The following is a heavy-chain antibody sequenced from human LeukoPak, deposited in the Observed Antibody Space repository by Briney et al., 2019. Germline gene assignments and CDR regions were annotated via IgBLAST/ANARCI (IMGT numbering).Heavy chain of an antibody. CDR3: TSNKGAY. D-gene: IGHD1/OR15-1a*01. V-gene: IGHV3-15*07. Sequence: GGSLRLSCAASGFTFSDAWMNWVRQAPGKGLEWVGLIKSKAAGGTADCAAPVKGRFTISRDDSKNTLYLQMNSLKTEDTAVYYCTSNKGAYWGQGTLVTVSS. CDR2: IKSKAAGGTA. CDR1: GFTFSDAW. J-gene: IGHJ4*02.